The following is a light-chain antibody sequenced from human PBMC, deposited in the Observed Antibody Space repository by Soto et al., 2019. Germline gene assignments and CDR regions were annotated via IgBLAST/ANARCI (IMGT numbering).Light chain of an antibody. V-gene: IGLV2-14*01. CDR3: SSYAGSNNWV. CDR1: GSDVGSYKY. Sequence: QSALTQPASVSGSLGQSITISCTGTGSDVGSYKYVSWYQQHPGKAPKLIIFEVSNRPSGVSDRFSGSKSGNTASLTVSGLQAEDEADYYCSSYAGSNNWVFGGGTKLTVL. J-gene: IGLJ3*02. CDR2: EVS.